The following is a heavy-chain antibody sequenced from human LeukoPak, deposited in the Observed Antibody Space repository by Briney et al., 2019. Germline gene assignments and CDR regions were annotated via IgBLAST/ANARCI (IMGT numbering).Heavy chain of an antibody. D-gene: IGHD3-22*01. CDR1: GFTLSTPW. Sequence: GGSLRLSCTASGFTLSTPWMGGVRQAPGRGLEWVASIKQDGSQKYYVDSVKGRFTISRDNVQNSLYLQMNSLTAEDTAVFYCAKGYSLVITTVEYFFDYWGQGALVSVSS. V-gene: IGHV3-7*01. CDR2: IKQDGSQK. J-gene: IGHJ4*02. CDR3: AKGYSLVITTVEYFFDY.